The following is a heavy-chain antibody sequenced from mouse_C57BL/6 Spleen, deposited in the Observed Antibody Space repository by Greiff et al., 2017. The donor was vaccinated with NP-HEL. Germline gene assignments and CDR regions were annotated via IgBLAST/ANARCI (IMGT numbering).Heavy chain of an antibody. D-gene: IGHD2-13*01. CDR1: GFTFSDYG. CDR3: ARDYFYAMDY. Sequence: EVKLVESGGGLVKPGGSLKLSCAASGFTFSDYGMHWVRQAPEKGLEWVAYISSGSSTIYYADRVKGRFTISRDNAKNTLFLQMTSLRSEDTAMYYCARDYFYAMDYWGQGTSVTVSS. CDR2: ISSGSSTI. J-gene: IGHJ4*01. V-gene: IGHV5-17*01.